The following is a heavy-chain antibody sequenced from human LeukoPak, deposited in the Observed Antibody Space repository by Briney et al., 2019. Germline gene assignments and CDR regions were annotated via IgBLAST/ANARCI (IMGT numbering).Heavy chain of an antibody. J-gene: IGHJ5*02. Sequence: PSETLSLTCTVSGGSISSGGYYWSWIRQHPGKGLEWIGYIYYSGSTYYNPSLKSRVTISVDTSENQFSLKLSSVTAADTAVYYCARSELSTVTFGNWFDPWGQGTLVTVPS. CDR2: IYYSGST. CDR1: GGSISSGGYY. D-gene: IGHD4-17*01. V-gene: IGHV4-31*03. CDR3: ARSELSTVTFGNWFDP.